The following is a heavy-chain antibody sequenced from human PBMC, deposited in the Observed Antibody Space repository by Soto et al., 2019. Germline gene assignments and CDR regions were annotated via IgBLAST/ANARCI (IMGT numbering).Heavy chain of an antibody. J-gene: IGHJ4*02. CDR2: ISYSGST. Sequence: QVQLQESGPGLVKPSETLSLTCTVSGASISTFYWTWIRQPPGKGLEWIGCISYSGSTNYNPSLKGRVTMSVDAYKNQFSLKLSSVTAADTAVYYCARCGYSFDYWGQGTLVTVSS. CDR1: GASISTFY. CDR3: ARCGYSFDY. D-gene: IGHD5-12*01. V-gene: IGHV4-59*01.